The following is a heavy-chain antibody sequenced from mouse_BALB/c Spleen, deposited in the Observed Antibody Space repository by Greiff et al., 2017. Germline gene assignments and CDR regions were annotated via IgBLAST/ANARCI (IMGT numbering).Heavy chain of an antibody. V-gene: IGHV2-6-5*01. CDR3: AKHSDLLMDAAAY. CDR1: GFSLTDYG. J-gene: IGHJ3*01. CDR2: IWGGGST. D-gene: IGHD2-3*01. Sequence: VQRVESGPGLVAPSQSLSITCTVSGFSLTDYGVSWIRQPPGKGLEWLGVIWGGGSTYYNSALKSRLSISKDNSKSQVFLKMNSLQTDDTAMYYCAKHSDLLMDAAAYWGQGTLVTVSA.